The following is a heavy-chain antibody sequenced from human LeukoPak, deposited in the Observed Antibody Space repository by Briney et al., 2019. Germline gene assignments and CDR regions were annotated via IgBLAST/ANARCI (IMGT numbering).Heavy chain of an antibody. CDR3: ARQLSGYDFPYYYYYCMDV. V-gene: IGHV5-51*01. CDR1: GYSFTSYW. Sequence: GESLKISFKGSGYSFTSYWIGWVRQMPGKGLEWMGIIYPGDSDTRYSPSFQGQVTISADKSISTAYLQWSSLKASDTAMYYCARQLSGYDFPYYYYYCMDVWGKGTTVTVSS. CDR2: IYPGDSDT. J-gene: IGHJ6*03. D-gene: IGHD5-12*01.